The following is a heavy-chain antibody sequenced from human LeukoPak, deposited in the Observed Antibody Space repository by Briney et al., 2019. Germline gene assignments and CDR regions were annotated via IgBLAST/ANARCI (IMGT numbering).Heavy chain of an antibody. CDR2: ISAYNGNT. CDR3: ARDLLAVAAAGTNFDY. Sequence: ASVKVSCKASGYTFTSYGISWLRPAPGQGLEWMGWISAYNGNTNYAQKLQGRVTMTTDTSTSTAYMELRSLRSDDTAVYYCARDLLAVAAAGTNFDYWGQGTLVTVSS. D-gene: IGHD6-13*01. V-gene: IGHV1-18*01. CDR1: GYTFTSYG. J-gene: IGHJ4*02.